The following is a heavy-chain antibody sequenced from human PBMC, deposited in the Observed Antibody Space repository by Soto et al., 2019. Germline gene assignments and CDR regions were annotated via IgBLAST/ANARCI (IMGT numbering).Heavy chain of an antibody. J-gene: IGHJ4*02. D-gene: IGHD7-27*01. CDR2: IGGSGEYT. V-gene: IGHV3-23*01. CDR3: SKGIQVYWGHCF. CDR1: GFTFSLYG. Sequence: EVQLLDSGGGLEQSGGSLRLSCAASGFTFSLYGMTWVRQAPGKGLEWVSSIGGSGEYTHYADSVKGRFTISRDNSKNPIELQMNSLRGEETAIYFFSKGIQVYWGHCFWGQGTLVTGFS.